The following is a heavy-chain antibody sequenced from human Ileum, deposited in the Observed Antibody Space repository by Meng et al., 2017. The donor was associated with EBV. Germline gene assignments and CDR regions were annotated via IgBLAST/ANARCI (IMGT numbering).Heavy chain of an antibody. D-gene: IGHD3-9*01. CDR1: GASIRGSRYY. Sequence: QLQLQESGPGLVKPSETLSLPCTVSGASIRGSRYYWGWIRQPPGKGLEWIGSTYYSGSTNYNPSLKSRVTISVDTSKNQFSLNLSSVTAADTAVYYCARGDILTGYWYYFDYWGQGILVTVFS. J-gene: IGHJ4*02. V-gene: IGHV4-39*07. CDR2: TYYSGST. CDR3: ARGDILTGYWYYFDY.